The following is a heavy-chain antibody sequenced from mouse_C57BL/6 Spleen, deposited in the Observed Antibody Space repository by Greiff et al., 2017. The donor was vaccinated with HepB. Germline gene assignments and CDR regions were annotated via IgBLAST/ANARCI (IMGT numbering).Heavy chain of an antibody. CDR2: IDPSDSYT. J-gene: IGHJ1*03. D-gene: IGHD1-1*01. Sequence: QVQLQQPGAELVRPGTSVKLSCKASGYTFTSYWMHWVKQRPGQGLEWIGVIDPSDSYTNYNQKFKGKATLTVDTSSSTAYMQLSSLTSEDSAVYYCARPYYYGSRAWYFDVWGTGTTVTVSS. CDR3: ARPYYYGSRAWYFDV. V-gene: IGHV1-59*01. CDR1: GYTFTSYW.